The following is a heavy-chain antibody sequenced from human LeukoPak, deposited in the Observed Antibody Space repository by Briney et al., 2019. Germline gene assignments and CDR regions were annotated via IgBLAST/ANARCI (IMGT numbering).Heavy chain of an antibody. J-gene: IGHJ6*02. Sequence: GGSLRLSCAASGFTFSSYAMHWVRQAPGKGLEWVAVISYDGSNKYYADSMKGRFTISRDNSKNTLYLQMNSLRAEDTAVYYCARDEDGYSGYNGMDVWGQGTTVTVSS. D-gene: IGHD5-12*01. V-gene: IGHV3-30-3*01. CDR1: GFTFSSYA. CDR3: ARDEDGYSGYNGMDV. CDR2: ISYDGSNK.